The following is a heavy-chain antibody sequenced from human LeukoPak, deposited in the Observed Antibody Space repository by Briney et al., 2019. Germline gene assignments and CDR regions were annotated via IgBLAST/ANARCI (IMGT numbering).Heavy chain of an antibody. Sequence: SETLSLTCTLSGDSINSGDYCWNWFRQFPGKGLEWIGYIYSGGNTFYNPSLKSRVVITVDTSKNQFFLRLSSVTAADSALYYCAGSEAPITPPPYGMGVWGQGTKVTVSS. CDR1: GDSINSGDYC. CDR2: IYSGGNT. V-gene: IGHV4-31*03. CDR3: AGSEAPITPPPYGMGV. D-gene: IGHD3-10*01. J-gene: IGHJ6*02.